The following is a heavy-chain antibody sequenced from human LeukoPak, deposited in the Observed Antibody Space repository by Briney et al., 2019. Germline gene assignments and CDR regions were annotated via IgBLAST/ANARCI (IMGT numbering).Heavy chain of an antibody. CDR2: IWYDGSNK. V-gene: IGHV3-33*06. CDR1: GFTFSSYG. Sequence: GRSLRLSCAASGFTFSSYGMHWVRQAPGKGLEWVAVIWYDGSNKYYADSVKGRFTISRDNSKNTLYLQMNSLRAEGTAVYYCAKQAAMAKGGYYYYYKDVWGKGTTVTVSS. D-gene: IGHD5-18*01. J-gene: IGHJ6*03. CDR3: AKQAAMAKGGYYYYYKDV.